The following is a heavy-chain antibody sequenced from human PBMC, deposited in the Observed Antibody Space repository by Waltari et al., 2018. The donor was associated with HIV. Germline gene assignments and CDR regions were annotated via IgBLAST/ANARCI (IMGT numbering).Heavy chain of an antibody. CDR2: IYSGGST. V-gene: IGHV3-66*04. CDR3: ARRLIAAADNGVLDY. J-gene: IGHJ4*02. D-gene: IGHD6-13*01. CDR1: GFTVSSNY. Sequence: EVQLVESGGGLVQPGGSLRLSCAASGFTVSSNYLSWVRQAPGKGLEWVSVIYSGGSTYYADSVKGRFTISRDNSKNTLYLQMNSLRAEDTAVYYCARRLIAAADNGVLDYWGQGTLVTVSS.